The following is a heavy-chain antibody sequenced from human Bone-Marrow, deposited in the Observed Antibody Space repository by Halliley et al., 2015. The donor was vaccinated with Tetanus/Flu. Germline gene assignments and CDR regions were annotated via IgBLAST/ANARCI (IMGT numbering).Heavy chain of an antibody. D-gene: IGHD4-17*01. Sequence: IWNGGSAKRYADSVQGRFAISRDNSKNTVDLHLTSLRVEDTAVYYCAREGGAYILGWWFGPWGQGTLVSVSS. J-gene: IGHJ5*02. CDR3: AREGGAYILGWWFGP. CDR2: IWNGGSAK. V-gene: IGHV3-33*01.